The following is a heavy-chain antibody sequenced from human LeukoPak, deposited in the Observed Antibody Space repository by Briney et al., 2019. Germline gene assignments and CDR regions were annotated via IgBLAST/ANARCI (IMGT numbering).Heavy chain of an antibody. Sequence: PGGSLRLSCAASGFTFSSYSMNWVRQAPGKGLEWVSSISSSSSYIYYADSVKGRFTISRDNAKNSLYLQMNSLRAEDTAVYYCARRDHGDYGEEYWGQGTLVTVSS. CDR3: ARRDHGDYGEEY. J-gene: IGHJ4*02. CDR2: ISSSSSYI. CDR1: GFTFSSYS. V-gene: IGHV3-21*01. D-gene: IGHD4-17*01.